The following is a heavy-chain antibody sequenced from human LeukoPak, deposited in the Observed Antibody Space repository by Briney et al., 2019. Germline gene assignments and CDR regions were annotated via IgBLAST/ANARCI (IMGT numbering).Heavy chain of an antibody. J-gene: IGHJ4*02. CDR1: GFTFTIYT. CDR2: ISSSSGFI. V-gene: IGHV3-21*01. D-gene: IGHD2-21*01. Sequence: PGGSLRLSCAASGFTFTIYTMNWVRQAPGKGLEWVSSISSSSGFIFYADSVKGRFTISRDNAKNSLHLQMNSLRVEDTAVYYCTRDEEIGAGGEFDYWGQGTLVTVSS. CDR3: TRDEEIGAGGEFDY.